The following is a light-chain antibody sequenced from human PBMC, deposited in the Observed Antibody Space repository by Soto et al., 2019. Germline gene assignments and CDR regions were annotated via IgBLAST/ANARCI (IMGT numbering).Light chain of an antibody. CDR1: QSFTNNY. CDR2: GAS. CDR3: QHYGRSRT. V-gene: IGKV3-20*01. Sequence: EVVLTQSPGTLSLSPGERATLSCRASQSFTNNYLAWYQQRPGLAPRLLIYGASSRATGIPDRFSGSGSGTVFTLTIGRLEPEDFAVYYCQHYGRSRTFGQGTKVDI. J-gene: IGKJ1*01.